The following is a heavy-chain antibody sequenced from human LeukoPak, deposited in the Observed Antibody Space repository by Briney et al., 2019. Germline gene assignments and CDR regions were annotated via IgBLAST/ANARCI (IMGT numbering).Heavy chain of an antibody. V-gene: IGHV4-39*07. CDR1: GGSISSSSYY. Sequence: TSETLSLTCTVSGGSISSSSYYWGWIRQPPGKGLEWIGSIYYSGSTYYNPSLESRVTISVDTSKNQFSLKLSSVTAADTAVYYCARGLMVEVIQFGGGLDAFDIWGQGTMVTVSS. CDR2: IYYSGST. D-gene: IGHD2-8*01. CDR3: ARGLMVEVIQFGGGLDAFDI. J-gene: IGHJ3*02.